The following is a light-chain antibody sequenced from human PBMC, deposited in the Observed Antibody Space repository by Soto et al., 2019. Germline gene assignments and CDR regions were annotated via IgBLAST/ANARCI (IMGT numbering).Light chain of an antibody. CDR1: QRITTY. J-gene: IGKJ1*01. CDR3: QQYYSYPRT. Sequence: AIRMTQSPSSLSASPGDRVTITCRASQRITTYLAWYQLKPGKAPKLLIYGASNLQSGVPSRFSGSGSGTGFTLTINNLQSEDFASYYCQQYYSYPRTFGQGTKVDIK. V-gene: IGKV1-8*01. CDR2: GAS.